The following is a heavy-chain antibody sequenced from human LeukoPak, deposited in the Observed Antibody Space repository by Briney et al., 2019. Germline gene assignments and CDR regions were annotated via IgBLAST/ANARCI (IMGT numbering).Heavy chain of an antibody. V-gene: IGHV1-2*02. J-gene: IGHJ3*02. CDR1: GYTFSGYY. D-gene: IGHD1-26*01. Sequence: ASVKVSCKASGYTFSGYYLHWVRQAPGQGLEWMGWINPNSGGTNYAQKFRGRVTMTRDTSISTAYMELSRLRSDDTAVYYCAREMVLAVGATGAFDIWGQGTMVTVSS. CDR3: AREMVLAVGATGAFDI. CDR2: INPNSGGT.